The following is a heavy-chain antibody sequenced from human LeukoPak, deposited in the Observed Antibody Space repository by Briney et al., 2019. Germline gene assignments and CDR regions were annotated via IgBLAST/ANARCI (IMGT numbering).Heavy chain of an antibody. CDR2: IDHGGST. CDR1: GGSFSSYY. Sequence: SETLSLTCTVSGGSFSSYYWTWIRQPPGKGLEWIGYIDHGGSTNYNPSLRSRVSISSDTSKIQFSLELTSVTAADTAVYYCARRRITMVRGVIVQYYFDYWGQGTLVTVSS. J-gene: IGHJ4*02. CDR3: ARRRITMVRGVIVQYYFDY. V-gene: IGHV4-59*01. D-gene: IGHD3-10*01.